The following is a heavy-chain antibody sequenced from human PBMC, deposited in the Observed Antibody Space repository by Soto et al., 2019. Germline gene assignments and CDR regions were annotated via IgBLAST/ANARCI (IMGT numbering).Heavy chain of an antibody. D-gene: IGHD2-15*01. CDR3: ASRGYCSGGSCYQPLTDYYYGMDV. V-gene: IGHV1-69*13. J-gene: IGHJ6*02. CDR1: GGTFSSYA. Sequence: ASVKDSCKASGGTFSSYAISWVRQAPGQGLEWMGGIIPIFGTANYAQKFQGRVTITADESTSTAYMELSSLRSEDTAVYYCASRGYCSGGSCYQPLTDYYYGMDVWGQGTTVTVSS. CDR2: IIPIFGTA.